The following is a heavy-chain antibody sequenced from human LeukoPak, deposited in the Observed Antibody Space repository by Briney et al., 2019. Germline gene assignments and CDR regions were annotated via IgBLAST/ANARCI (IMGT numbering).Heavy chain of an antibody. CDR2: ISSSRSYI. J-gene: IGHJ6*02. Sequence: GGSLRLSSAASGVTFRSSSMYWVRDALGKGLEWVSYISSSRSYIHYADSVKGRFTISRDNAKSALYLQMNSLRAEDTAVYYCARLLDMRSTQGGGYYYYGMDVWGQGTTVTVSS. CDR3: ARLLDMRSTQGGGYYYYGMDV. V-gene: IGHV3-21*01. CDR1: GVTFRSSS. D-gene: IGHD2-15*01.